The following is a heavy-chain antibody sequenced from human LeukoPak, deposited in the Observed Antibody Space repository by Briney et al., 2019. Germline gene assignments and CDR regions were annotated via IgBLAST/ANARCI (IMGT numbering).Heavy chain of an antibody. V-gene: IGHV3-33*03. Sequence: PGTPLRLSCVASGLTFRNYGIHWVRQAPGKGLEWVAIIYSGGGTTKYYAESVKDRFTITRDDSRDTPYLQMNSLRADVTAVYYCVVILVPGGVWHFDLWGRGTLVTVSS. CDR2: IYSGGGTTK. J-gene: IGHJ2*01. D-gene: IGHD2-2*01. CDR3: VVILVPGGVWHFDL. CDR1: GLTFRNYG.